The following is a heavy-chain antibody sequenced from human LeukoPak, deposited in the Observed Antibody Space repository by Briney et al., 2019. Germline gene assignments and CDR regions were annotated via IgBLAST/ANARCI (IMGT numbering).Heavy chain of an antibody. CDR3: AKTPIVVVTALYSDY. D-gene: IGHD2-21*02. Sequence: HPGGSLRLSCAASGFTFSSYAMSWVRQAPGKGLEWVSAISGSGGSTYYADSVKGRFTISRDNSKNTLYLQMNSLRAEDTAVYYCAKTPIVVVTALYSDYWGQGTLVTVSS. CDR2: ISGSGGST. CDR1: GFTFSSYA. J-gene: IGHJ4*02. V-gene: IGHV3-23*01.